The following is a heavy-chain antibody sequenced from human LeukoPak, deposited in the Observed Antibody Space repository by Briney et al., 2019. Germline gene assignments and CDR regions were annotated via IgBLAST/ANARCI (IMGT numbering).Heavy chain of an antibody. CDR2: IYYTGDT. J-gene: IGHJ4*02. CDR1: GGSISTSSSYY. CDR3: ARLRGYTYGNPGY. Sequence: LETLSLTCTVSGGSISTSSSYYWGWIRQPPGKGLEWIGSIYYTGDTYYNSSLKSRVTISVDTSKNQFALKLTSVTAADAALYYCARLRGYTYGNPGYWGRGSLVTVSS. D-gene: IGHD5-18*01. V-gene: IGHV4-39*01.